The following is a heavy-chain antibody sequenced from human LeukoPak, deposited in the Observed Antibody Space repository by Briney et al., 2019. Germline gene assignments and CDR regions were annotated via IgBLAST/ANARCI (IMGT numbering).Heavy chain of an antibody. D-gene: IGHD3-10*01. V-gene: IGHV4-34*01. CDR1: GGSFSGYY. CDR2: INHSGST. Sequence: SETLSLTCAVYGGSFSGYYWSWTRQPPGKGLEWIGEINHSGSTNYNLSLKSRVTISVDTSKNQFSLKLSSVTAADTAVYYCARERFGAADYWGQGTLVTVSS. J-gene: IGHJ4*02. CDR3: ARERFGAADY.